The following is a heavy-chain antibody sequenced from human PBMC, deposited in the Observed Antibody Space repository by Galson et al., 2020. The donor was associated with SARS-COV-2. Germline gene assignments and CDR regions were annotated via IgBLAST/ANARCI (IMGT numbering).Heavy chain of an antibody. CDR3: ASWEGDYYDSSGYSDY. V-gene: IGHV1-69*01. D-gene: IGHD3-22*01. Sequence: WMGGIIPIFGTANYAQKFQGRVTITADESTSTAYMELSSLRSEDTAVYYCASWEGDYYDSSGYSDYWGQGTLVTVSS. J-gene: IGHJ4*02. CDR2: IIPIFGTA.